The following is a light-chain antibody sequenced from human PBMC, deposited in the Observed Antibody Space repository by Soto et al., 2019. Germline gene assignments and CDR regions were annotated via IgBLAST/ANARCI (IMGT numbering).Light chain of an antibody. Sequence: QAVVTQPPSVSGAPGQTVTISCTGTSSNIGSHFDVHWYQHLPGTVPKLLIYGNIHRPSGVPDRFSGSKSATSASLAITGLQAEDEADYYCQSYDTGLSGVVFGGGTKVTVL. V-gene: IGLV1-40*01. CDR1: SSNIGSHFD. CDR2: GNI. J-gene: IGLJ2*01. CDR3: QSYDTGLSGVV.